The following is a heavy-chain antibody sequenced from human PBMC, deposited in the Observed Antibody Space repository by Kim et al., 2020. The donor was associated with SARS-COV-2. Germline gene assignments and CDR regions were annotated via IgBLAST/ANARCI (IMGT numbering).Heavy chain of an antibody. J-gene: IGHJ6*02. D-gene: IGHD3-10*01. Sequence: ASVKVSCKASGYTFTSYYMHWVRQAPGQGLEWMGIINPSGGSTSYAQKFQGRVTMTRDTSTSTVYMELSSLRSEDTAVYYCAREDGGFGELETPMDVWGQGTTVTVSS. CDR1: GYTFTSYY. V-gene: IGHV1-46*01. CDR2: INPSGGST. CDR3: AREDGGFGELETPMDV.